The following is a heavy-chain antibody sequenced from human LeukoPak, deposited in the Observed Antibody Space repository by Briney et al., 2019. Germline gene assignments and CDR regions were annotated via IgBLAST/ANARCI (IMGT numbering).Heavy chain of an antibody. J-gene: IGHJ4*02. CDR2: IWYDGSNK. Sequence: GSLRLSCAASGFTFSSYCMPWGRQAPGKGLEGGAVIWYDGSNKYYADSVKGRFTISRDNSKNTLYLQMNSLRAEDTAVYYCARDLWFGESPYYFDYWGQGTLVTVSS. CDR3: ARDLWFGESPYYFDY. CDR1: GFTFSSYC. D-gene: IGHD3-10*01. V-gene: IGHV3-33*01.